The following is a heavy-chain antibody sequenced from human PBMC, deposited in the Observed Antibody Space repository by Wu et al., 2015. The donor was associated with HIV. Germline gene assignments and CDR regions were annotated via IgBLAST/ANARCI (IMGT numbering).Heavy chain of an antibody. CDR1: GGTFSRYA. CDR3: ARVKDIVATIYFDS. V-gene: IGHV1-69*05. Sequence: QVQLVQSGAEVKKPGSSVKVSCKASGGTFSRYAISWVRQAPGQGLEWMGGIIPIFGTTNYAQKFQGRVTVTTDEYTSTVYMELSYVTSEDTAVYYCARVKDIVATIYFDSWGQGTLVTVSS. CDR2: IIPIFGTT. D-gene: IGHD5-12*01. J-gene: IGHJ4*02.